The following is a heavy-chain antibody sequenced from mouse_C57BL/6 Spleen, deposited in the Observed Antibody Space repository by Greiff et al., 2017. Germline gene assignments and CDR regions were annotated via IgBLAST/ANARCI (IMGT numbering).Heavy chain of an antibody. CDR1: GFTFSSYA. D-gene: IGHD2-4*01. CDR2: ISSGGDYI. J-gene: IGHJ3*01. Sequence: EVQRVESGEGLVKPGGSLKLSCAASGFTFSSYAMSWVRQTPEKRLEWVAYISSGGDYIYYADTVKGRFTISRDNARNTLYLQMSSLKSEDTAMYYCTRDDYDYDAFAYWGQGTLVTVSA. CDR3: TRDDYDYDAFAY. V-gene: IGHV5-9-1*02.